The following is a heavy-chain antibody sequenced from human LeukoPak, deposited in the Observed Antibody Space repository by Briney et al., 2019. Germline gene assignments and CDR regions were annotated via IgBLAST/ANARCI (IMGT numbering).Heavy chain of an antibody. D-gene: IGHD2-2*02. CDR2: ISSRSSPI. CDR3: ARGTQADIVVVPVAIRLFDY. V-gene: IGHV3-48*01. CDR1: GFTFSGYR. J-gene: IGHJ4*02. Sequence: GGSLTLSCAASGFTFSGYRMNWARQAPGRGREWVSYISSRSSPIYYVDSVKGRFTSSRDNAKNSLYLQMNRLRAEDTAVYYCARGTQADIVVVPVAIRLFDYWGQGTLVTVSS.